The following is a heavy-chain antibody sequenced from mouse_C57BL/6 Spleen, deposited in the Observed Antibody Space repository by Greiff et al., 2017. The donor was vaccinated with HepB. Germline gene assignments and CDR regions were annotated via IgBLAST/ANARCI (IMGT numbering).Heavy chain of an antibody. J-gene: IGHJ3*01. Sequence: EVKLMESGPELVKPGASVKISCKASGYSFTDYNMNWVKQSNGKSLEWIGVINPNYGTTSYNQKFKGKATLTVDQSSSTAYMQLNSLTSEDSAVYYCARSSSGYDRSWFAYWGQGTLVTVSA. V-gene: IGHV1-39*01. CDR1: GYSFTDYN. D-gene: IGHD2-2*01. CDR3: ARSSSGYDRSWFAY. CDR2: INPNYGTT.